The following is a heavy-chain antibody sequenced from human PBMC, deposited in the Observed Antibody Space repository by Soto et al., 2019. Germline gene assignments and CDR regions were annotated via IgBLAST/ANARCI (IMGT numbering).Heavy chain of an antibody. J-gene: IGHJ5*02. V-gene: IGHV4-59*08. D-gene: IGHD7-27*01. Sequence: SETLSLTCTVSGPSISRHSWSWIRQPPGKGLEWIGYIYYSGSTNYHPSLKSRVTISVDTPKNQFSLKLSSVTPAATVEYYCARLTAVNWFDPWGQGTLVTVSS. CDR1: GPSISRHS. CDR3: ARLTAVNWFDP. CDR2: IYYSGST.